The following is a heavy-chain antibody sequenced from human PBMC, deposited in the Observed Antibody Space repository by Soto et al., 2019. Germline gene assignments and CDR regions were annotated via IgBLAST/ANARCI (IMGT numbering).Heavy chain of an antibody. D-gene: IGHD2-21*01. J-gene: IGHJ4*02. V-gene: IGHV1-18*01. Sequence: QGQLVQSGAEVKKPGASVKVSCKASGYTFTDFGISWVRQAPGQGLEWMGWISAYNRNTNYAQKVQGRVTMTTDTATSTAYRELRNLTSDDTAVYYCAGDSGNLGNWAYVFDYWGQGTLVTVSS. CDR3: AGDSGNLGNWAYVFDY. CDR2: ISAYNRNT. CDR1: GYTFTDFG.